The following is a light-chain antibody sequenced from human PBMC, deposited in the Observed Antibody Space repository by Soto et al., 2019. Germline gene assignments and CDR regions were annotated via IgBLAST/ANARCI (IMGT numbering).Light chain of an antibody. CDR3: AAWDGSLNGVV. V-gene: IGLV1-44*01. J-gene: IGLJ2*01. CDR2: SSN. Sequence: QSVLTQPPSASGTPGQRVTIPCSGSSSNIGSHTVNWYQQLPGTAHKLLVYSSNQRPSGVPDRFSGSKSGTSASLAISGLQSEDEADYYCAAWDGSLNGVVFGGGTKLTVL. CDR1: SSNIGSHT.